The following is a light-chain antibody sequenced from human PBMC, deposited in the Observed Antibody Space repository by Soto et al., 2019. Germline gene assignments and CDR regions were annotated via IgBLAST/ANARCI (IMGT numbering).Light chain of an antibody. CDR2: AAS. V-gene: IGKV3-20*01. CDR3: QQYSESPRT. Sequence: EIVSTQAPGTLSLSPGERATLSCRASQTVTSAYMAWYQQKPGQAPNLLIYAASTRAVGIPDRFSASGSGTDFTLTISRLEPEDFAVYYCQQYSESPRTFGQGTKVDIK. J-gene: IGKJ1*01. CDR1: QTVTSAY.